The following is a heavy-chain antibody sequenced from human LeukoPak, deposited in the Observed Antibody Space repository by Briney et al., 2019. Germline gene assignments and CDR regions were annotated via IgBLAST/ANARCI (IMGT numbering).Heavy chain of an antibody. Sequence: ASVKVSCKVSGYTSTDYYMHWVQQAPGKGLEWMGLVDPEDGETIYAEKFQGRVTITADTSTDTAYMELSSLRSEDTAVYYCATGREGPRAVYYYYMDVWGKGTTVTVSS. D-gene: IGHD1-26*01. V-gene: IGHV1-69-2*01. CDR3: ATGREGPRAVYYYYMDV. J-gene: IGHJ6*03. CDR2: VDPEDGET. CDR1: GYTSTDYY.